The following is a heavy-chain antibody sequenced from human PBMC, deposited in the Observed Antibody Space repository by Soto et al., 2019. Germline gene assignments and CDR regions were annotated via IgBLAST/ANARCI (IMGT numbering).Heavy chain of an antibody. J-gene: IGHJ3*02. CDR3: ARGGNEDFWSGYYTGDAFDI. D-gene: IGHD3-3*01. CDR2: ISSSSSYI. Sequence: GGSLRLSCAASGFTFSSYSMNWVRQAPGKGLEWVSSISSSSSYIYYADSVKGRFTISRDNAKNSLYLQMNSLRAEDSAVYYCARGGNEDFWSGYYTGDAFDIWGQGTMVTVSS. CDR1: GFTFSSYS. V-gene: IGHV3-21*01.